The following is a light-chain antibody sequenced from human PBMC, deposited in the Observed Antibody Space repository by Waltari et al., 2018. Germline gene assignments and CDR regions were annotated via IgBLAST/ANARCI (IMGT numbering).Light chain of an antibody. V-gene: IGKV3-11*01. CDR2: GVS. J-gene: IGKJ1*01. CDR3: QQSYITPWT. CDR1: QGVGSF. Sequence: EVVLTQSPATLSLSPGERATLSCRASQGVGSFLAWYQQKPGQAPRLVVYGVSTRATGIPDRFSGSRSGTDFTLTISSLQPEDFATYYCQQSYITPWTFGQGTKVEFK.